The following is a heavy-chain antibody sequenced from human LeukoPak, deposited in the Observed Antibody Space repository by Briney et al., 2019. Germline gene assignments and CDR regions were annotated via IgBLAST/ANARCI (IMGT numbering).Heavy chain of an antibody. J-gene: IGHJ6*02. CDR1: GFTFSSYG. Sequence: PGGSLRLSCAASGFTFSSYGMHWVRQAPGKGLEWVAFIRYDGSNKYYADSVKGRFTISRDNSKNTLYLQMNSLRAEDTAVYYCAKAASQDYYDSSGYYPYYYYGMDVWGQGTTVTVSS. D-gene: IGHD3-22*01. V-gene: IGHV3-30*02. CDR2: IRYDGSNK. CDR3: AKAASQDYYDSSGYYPYYYYGMDV.